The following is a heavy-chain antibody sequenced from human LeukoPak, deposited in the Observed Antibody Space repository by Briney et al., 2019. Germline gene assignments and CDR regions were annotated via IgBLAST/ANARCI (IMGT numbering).Heavy chain of an antibody. Sequence: SVKVSCKDSGGTFSSYAISGVRQAPGKGLEWMGGIIPIFGTANYAQKSQGRVTITADKSTSTAYMELSSLRSEDTAVYYCARDRGTYYYGSGSQNWFDPWGQGTLVTVSS. V-gene: IGHV1-69*06. CDR3: ARDRGTYYYGSGSQNWFDP. J-gene: IGHJ5*02. D-gene: IGHD3-10*01. CDR2: IIPIFGTA. CDR1: GGTFSSYA.